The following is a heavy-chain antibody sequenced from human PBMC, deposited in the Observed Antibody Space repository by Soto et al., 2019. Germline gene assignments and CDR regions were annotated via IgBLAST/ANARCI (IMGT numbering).Heavy chain of an antibody. CDR3: ARSGPGGYIDY. V-gene: IGHV6-1*01. Sequence: SRTLSLPCAISGDSVSSNNAAGNWVRQSASRGLEWLGRTYYRSKWHSGYAVSVRSRISISPDTSKNRFSLQLNSVTPDDTAVYYCARSGPGGYIDYWGRGTLVTVSS. D-gene: IGHD3-22*01. CDR1: GDSVSSNNAA. CDR2: TYYRSKWHS. J-gene: IGHJ4*02.